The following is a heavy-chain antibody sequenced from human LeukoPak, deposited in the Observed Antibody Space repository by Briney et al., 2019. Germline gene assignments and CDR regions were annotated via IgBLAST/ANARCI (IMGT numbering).Heavy chain of an antibody. Sequence: ASVKVSCKTSGYTFTAYYMHWVRQAPGQGREWMGWINPNSGDTNYAQKFQGRVTITADESTSTAYMELSSLRSEDTAVYYCARDTDVAPIDPWGPGTLVTVSS. J-gene: IGHJ5*02. CDR1: GYTFTAYY. CDR3: ARDTDVAPIDP. D-gene: IGHD4-23*01. CDR2: INPNSGDT. V-gene: IGHV1-2*02.